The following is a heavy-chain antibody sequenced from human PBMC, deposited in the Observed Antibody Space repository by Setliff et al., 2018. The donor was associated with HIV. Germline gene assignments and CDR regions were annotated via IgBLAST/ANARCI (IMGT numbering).Heavy chain of an antibody. CDR1: SDSISSSY. Sequence: PSETLSLTCTVSSDSISSSYWTWIRQPPGQGLEWIGYVHHSGSTKYNASLRSRVTMSVDTSRNLFSLTLRSVTAADTAVYYCASAGPYCGDESRVLREEGFVPWGQGTLVTVS. V-gene: IGHV4-59*01. D-gene: IGHD2-21*01. CDR3: ASAGPYCGDESRVLREEGFVP. J-gene: IGHJ5*02. CDR2: VHHSGST.